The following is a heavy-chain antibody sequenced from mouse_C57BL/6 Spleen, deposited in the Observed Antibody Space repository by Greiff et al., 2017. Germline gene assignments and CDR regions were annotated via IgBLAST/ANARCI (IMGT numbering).Heavy chain of an antibody. V-gene: IGHV8-12*01. Sequence: QVTLQVSGPGILQSSQTLSLTCSFSGFSLSTSGMGVSWIRQPSGKGLEWLAHIYWDDDKRYNPSLKSRLTISKDTSRNQVFLKITRVDTADTATDCCARGYGSSYYLDYWGQGTTLTVSS. CDR1: GFSLSTSGMG. CDR2: IYWDDDK. CDR3: ARGYGSSYYLDY. J-gene: IGHJ2*01. D-gene: IGHD1-1*01.